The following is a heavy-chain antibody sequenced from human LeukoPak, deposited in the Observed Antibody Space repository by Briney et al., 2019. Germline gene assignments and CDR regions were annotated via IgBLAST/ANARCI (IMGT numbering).Heavy chain of an antibody. CDR1: GFTFNSYA. Sequence: PGGSLRLSCAASGFTFNSYAMSWVRQAPGQGLEWVSGISGSGGDTYYAGSVKGRFTISRDNSKNALYLQMNGLRADDTAVYYCAKGHLSILFPFDSWGQGTLVTVSS. V-gene: IGHV3-23*01. CDR2: ISGSGGDT. CDR3: AKGHLSILFPFDS. J-gene: IGHJ4*02. D-gene: IGHD2-21*01.